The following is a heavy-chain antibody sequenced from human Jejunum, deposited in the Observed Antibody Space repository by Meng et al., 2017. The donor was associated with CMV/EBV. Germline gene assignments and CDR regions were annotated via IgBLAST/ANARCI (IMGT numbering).Heavy chain of an antibody. CDR2: IYGAGSTK. CDR1: GFTFSTYS. V-gene: IGHV3-23*03. CDR3: VKDKTRHGLFNFDF. Sequence: SGFTFSTYSISWVRQAPSKGLEWVAIIYGAGSTKYYADSVKGRFTISRDNSKNILYLQMNGLRADDTAVYYCVKDKTRHGLFNFDFWGQGTLVTVSS. D-gene: IGHD3/OR15-3a*01. J-gene: IGHJ4*02.